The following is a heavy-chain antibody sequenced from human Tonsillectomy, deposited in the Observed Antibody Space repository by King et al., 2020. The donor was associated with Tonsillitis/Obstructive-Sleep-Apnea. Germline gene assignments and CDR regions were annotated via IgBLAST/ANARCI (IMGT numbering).Heavy chain of an antibody. CDR2: INHSGST. J-gene: IGHJ6*03. D-gene: IGHD2-2*01. V-gene: IGHV4-34*01. Sequence: VQLQQWGAGLLKPSETLSLTCGVYGGSFSGYYWSWIRQPPGEGLEWIGEINHSGSTSYNSSLKSRVTLSRDTSKNQFSLRLTSVTAADTAVYYCGTNAGDYYYYMDVWGKGTAVTVSS. CDR3: GTNAGDYYYYMDV. CDR1: GGSFSGYY.